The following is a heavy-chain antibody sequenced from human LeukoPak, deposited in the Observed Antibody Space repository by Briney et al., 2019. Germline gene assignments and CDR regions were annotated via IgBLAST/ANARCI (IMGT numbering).Heavy chain of an antibody. CDR2: IDSGGST. D-gene: IGHD4-23*01. CDR1: GFTVSSNY. J-gene: IGHJ4*02. CDR3: ATDPVSYGGNLYYFDY. V-gene: IGHV3-66*01. Sequence: GGSLRLSCAASGFTVSSNYMSWVRQAPGKGLEWASVIDSGGSTYYADSVKGRFTISRDNSKNTLYLQMNSLRAEDTAVYYCATDPVSYGGNLYYFDYWGQGTPVTVSS.